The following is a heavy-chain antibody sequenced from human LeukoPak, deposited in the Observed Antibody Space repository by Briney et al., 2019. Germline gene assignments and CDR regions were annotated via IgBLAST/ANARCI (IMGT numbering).Heavy chain of an antibody. CDR3: ARVRSTAANWFDP. CDR2: MNPDTGYT. V-gene: IGHV1-8*01. CDR1: GYSFTSCD. Sequence: ASVKVSCKASGYSFTSCDINWVRQATGQGLEWMGWMNPDTGYTGYAQKFQGRVTISRNTSISTVFMELSSLRSEDTAVYYCARVRSTAANWFDPWGQGTLVTVSS. D-gene: IGHD2-2*01. J-gene: IGHJ5*02.